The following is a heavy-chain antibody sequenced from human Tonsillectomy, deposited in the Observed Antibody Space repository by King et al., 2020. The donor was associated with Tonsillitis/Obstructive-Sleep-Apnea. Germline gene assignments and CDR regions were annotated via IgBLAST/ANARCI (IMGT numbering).Heavy chain of an antibody. D-gene: IGHD2-2*02. Sequence: QLVQSGAEVKKPGASVKVSCKASGYTFTSYAMHWVRQGPGQRLEWMGWITAGNGNPKYSQKFQGRVTITRGTSASTAYRELSSLRSEDTAGYYCARPSLTYCSSTSCYNYWGQGTLVTVSS. V-gene: IGHV1-3*01. CDR3: ARPSLTYCSSTSCYNY. CDR2: ITAGNGNP. CDR1: GYTFTSYA. J-gene: IGHJ4*02.